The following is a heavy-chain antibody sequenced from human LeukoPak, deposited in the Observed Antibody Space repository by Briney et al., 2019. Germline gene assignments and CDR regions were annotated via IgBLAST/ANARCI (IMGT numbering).Heavy chain of an antibody. D-gene: IGHD3-22*01. CDR1: GGTFATYS. V-gene: IGHV1-69*08. J-gene: IGHJ4*02. CDR2: IIPVLDKT. CDR3: ARDPDLPYYYDSSGYQPFSDY. Sequence: ASVKVSCKASGGTFATYSYSWVRQAPGQGLEWMGRIIPVLDKTNYAQKFQGRVTITADKTTNTAYMDLGSLRSEDTAVYYCARDPDLPYYYDSSGYQPFSDYWGQGTLVTVSS.